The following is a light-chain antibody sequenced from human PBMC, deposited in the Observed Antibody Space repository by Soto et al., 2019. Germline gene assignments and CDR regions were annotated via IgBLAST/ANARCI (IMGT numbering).Light chain of an antibody. CDR2: EAS. J-gene: IGKJ4*02. V-gene: IGKV3-11*01. CDR1: QTVSSS. Sequence: EIVLTQSPATLSLSPGEIATLSCRASQTVSSSLAWYQQKPGQAPRLLIYEASNRATGIQARFSGSGSGADFTLTISSLEAEDFALYYCQQHINWPLTFGGGTKVEIK. CDR3: QQHINWPLT.